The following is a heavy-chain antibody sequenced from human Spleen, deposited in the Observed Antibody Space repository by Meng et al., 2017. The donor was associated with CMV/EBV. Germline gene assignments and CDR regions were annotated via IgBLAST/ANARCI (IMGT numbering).Heavy chain of an antibody. Sequence: SETLSLTCTVSGDSIISSSNYYWGWIRQPPGKGLEWIGSIYYSGSTYYNPSLKSRVTISVDTSKNQFSLKLSSVTAADTAVYYCARDSPPPPNWFDPWGQGTLVTVSS. CDR3: ARDSPPPPNWFDP. CDR1: GDSIISSSNYY. J-gene: IGHJ5*02. V-gene: IGHV4-39*07. CDR2: IYYSGST.